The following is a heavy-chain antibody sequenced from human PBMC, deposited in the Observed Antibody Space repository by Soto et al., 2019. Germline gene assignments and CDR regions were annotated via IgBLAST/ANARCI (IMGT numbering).Heavy chain of an antibody. J-gene: IGHJ6*02. V-gene: IGHV1-69*13. CDR2: IIPMYGTP. Sequence: SVRVSCKPSARASYNHLIPRLRQPPGQGLEWMGGIIPMYGTPHFAQKFQGRVSITADESKSKVYMELNGLGRDDTATYYCARCSQLDYLHGLEACGQGTRGNFAS. CDR3: ARCSQLDYLHGLEA. CDR1: ARASYNHL. D-gene: IGHD4-17*01.